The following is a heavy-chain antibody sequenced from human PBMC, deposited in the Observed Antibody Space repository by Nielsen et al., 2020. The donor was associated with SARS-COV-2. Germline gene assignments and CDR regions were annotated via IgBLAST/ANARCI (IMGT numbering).Heavy chain of an antibody. D-gene: IGHD5/OR15-5a*01. V-gene: IGHV3-74*01. CDR2: INSDGSTT. CDR1: GFTFSSFW. Sequence: GESLKISCAASGFTFSSFWMHWVRQARGKGLVWVSRINSDGSTTNYADFVKGRFTTSRDNAKNTVYLQMNSLRDEDTAVYYCARGRVSEDYWGQGTLVTVSS. J-gene: IGHJ4*02. CDR3: ARGRVSEDY.